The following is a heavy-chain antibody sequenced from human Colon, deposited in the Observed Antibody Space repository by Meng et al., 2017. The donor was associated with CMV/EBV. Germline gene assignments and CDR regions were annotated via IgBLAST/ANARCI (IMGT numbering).Heavy chain of an antibody. V-gene: IGHV1-18*01. J-gene: IGHJ6*02. Sequence: ASVMVSCKSSNYTFTNYGIARVRQATGQGLEGMGWMSAYNGETKYEEKFQDRITITTDTSTSTAYMELRSLRYDDTDVYYCAGDSSSTMFGDYYYGMDVWGQGTTVTVSS. D-gene: IGHD3-3*01. CDR3: AGDSSSTMFGDYYYGMDV. CDR2: MSAYNGET. CDR1: NYTFTNYG.